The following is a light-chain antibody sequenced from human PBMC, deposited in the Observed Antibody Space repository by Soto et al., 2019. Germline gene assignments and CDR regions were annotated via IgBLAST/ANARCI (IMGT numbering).Light chain of an antibody. J-gene: IGKJ3*01. V-gene: IGKV1-8*01. Sequence: AIRMTQSPSSFSASTGDRVTITCRASPGISSYLAWYHQKPGKAPKLLIYAASTLQSGVPSRFSGSGSGTDFTLTIRGLQSEDFATDYCQQYYSYPFTFGPGTKVDIK. CDR3: QQYYSYPFT. CDR2: AAS. CDR1: PGISSY.